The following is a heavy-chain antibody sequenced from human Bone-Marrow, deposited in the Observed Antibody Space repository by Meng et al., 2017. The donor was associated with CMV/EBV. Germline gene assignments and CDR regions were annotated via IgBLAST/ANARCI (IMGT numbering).Heavy chain of an antibody. V-gene: IGHV4-59*01. J-gene: IGHJ4*02. Sequence: SEPLSLTCTVSGGSISSYYWSWIRQPPGKGLEWIGYIYYSGSTNYNPSLKSRVTISVDTSKNQFSLKLSSVTAADTAVYYCARGNVLRFLEWLPSLDYWGQGTLVTVSS. CDR3: ARGNVLRFLEWLPSLDY. D-gene: IGHD3-3*01. CDR2: IYYSGST. CDR1: GGSISSYY.